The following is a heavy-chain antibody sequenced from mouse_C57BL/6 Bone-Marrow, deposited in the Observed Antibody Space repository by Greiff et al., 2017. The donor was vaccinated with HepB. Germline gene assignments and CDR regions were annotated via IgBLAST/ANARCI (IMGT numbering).Heavy chain of an antibody. CDR3: TREADPAWFAY. J-gene: IGHJ3*01. CDR1: GFTFSSYA. D-gene: IGHD3-2*02. V-gene: IGHV5-9-1*02. Sequence: EVKLVESGEGLVKPGGSLKLSCAASGFTFSSYAMSWVRQTPEKRLEWVAYISSGGDYIYYADTVKGRFTISRDHTRNTLYLQMSSLKSEDTAMYYCTREADPAWFAYWGQGTLVTVSA. CDR2: ISSGGDYI.